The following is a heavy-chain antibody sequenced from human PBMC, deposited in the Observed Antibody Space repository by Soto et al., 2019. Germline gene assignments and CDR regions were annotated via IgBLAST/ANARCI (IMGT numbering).Heavy chain of an antibody. D-gene: IGHD6-6*01. J-gene: IGHJ4*02. CDR2: VYNDGRT. CDR3: ARDERRSSGRNLYY. V-gene: IGHV4-30-2*01. Sequence: QLQLQESGSGLLRPSQTLSLTCSVSGGSISSGSSWSWIRQPSGKGLEWIGYVYNDGRTYYNPSLTSRVSWSVDRSRNQFSLKLTSVTAADTARYYCARDERRSSGRNLYYWGQGILVTVSS. CDR1: GGSISSGSS.